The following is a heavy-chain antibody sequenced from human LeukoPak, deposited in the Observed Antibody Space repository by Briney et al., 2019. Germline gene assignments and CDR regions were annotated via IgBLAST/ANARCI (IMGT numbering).Heavy chain of an antibody. CDR3: AKGRVVAATGPYFQH. V-gene: IGHV3-30*18. CDR2: ISYDGSNK. D-gene: IGHD2-15*01. Sequence: TGGSLRLSCAASGFTFSSYGMHWVRQAPGKGLEWVAVISYDGSNKYYADSVKGRFTISRDNSKNTLYLQMNSLRAEDTAVYYCAKGRVVAATGPYFQHWGQGTLVTVSS. J-gene: IGHJ1*01. CDR1: GFTFSSYG.